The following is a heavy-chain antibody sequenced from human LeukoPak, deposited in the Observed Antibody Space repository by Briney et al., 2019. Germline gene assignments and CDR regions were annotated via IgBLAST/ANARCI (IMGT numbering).Heavy chain of an antibody. CDR3: AKNPPYYYDSSGSALDY. CDR1: GFTVSSNY. Sequence: PGGSLRLSCAASGFTVSSNYMSWVRQAPGKGLEWVSVIYSGGSTYYADSVKGRFTISRDNSKNTLYLQMNSLRAEDTAVYYCAKNPPYYYDSSGSALDYWGQGTLVTVSS. CDR2: IYSGGST. J-gene: IGHJ4*02. D-gene: IGHD3-22*01. V-gene: IGHV3-66*01.